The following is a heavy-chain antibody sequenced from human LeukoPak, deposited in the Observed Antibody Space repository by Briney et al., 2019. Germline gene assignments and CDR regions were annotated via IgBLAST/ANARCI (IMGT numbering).Heavy chain of an antibody. D-gene: IGHD3-9*01. CDR3: AKDLDYDILTGYDLEPFDY. V-gene: IGHV3-23*01. Sequence: GGSLRLSCAASGLTFSDYYMSWIRQAPGKGLEWVSAISGSGGSTYYADSVKGRFTISRDNSKNTLYLQMNSLRAEDTAVYYCAKDLDYDILTGYDLEPFDYWGQGTLVTVSS. J-gene: IGHJ4*02. CDR2: ISGSGGST. CDR1: GLTFSDYY.